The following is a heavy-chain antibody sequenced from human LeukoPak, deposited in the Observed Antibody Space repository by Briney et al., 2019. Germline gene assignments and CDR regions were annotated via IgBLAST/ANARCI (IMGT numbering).Heavy chain of an antibody. V-gene: IGHV3-21*04. CDR2: ISSSGSSI. D-gene: IGHD3-16*01. Sequence: GGSLRLSCAASGFTFSRYSMNWVRQAPGKGLEWVSSISSSGSSIYYADSVKGRFTISIDNSKNTLYLQMNSLRAEDTAVYYCARRAGAYTHPYDYWGQGTLVTVS. CDR3: ARRAGAYTHPYDY. CDR1: GFTFSRYS. J-gene: IGHJ4*02.